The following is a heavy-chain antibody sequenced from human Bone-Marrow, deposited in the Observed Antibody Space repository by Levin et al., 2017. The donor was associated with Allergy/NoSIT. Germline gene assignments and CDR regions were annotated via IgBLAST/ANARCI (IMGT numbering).Heavy chain of an antibody. CDR3: ARTKSWLPFDS. CDR2: VSINGNT. V-gene: IGHV4-4*07. J-gene: IGHJ4*02. D-gene: IGHD5-24*01. Sequence: SETLSLTCXXPLLYIKRFAWPWLRQPAGKGLEWIGRVSINGNTNYNPSLKSRVSMSVDTSKSQFSLRLTSLTAADTAVYYCARTKSWLPFDSWGQGILVTVSS. CDR1: LLYIKRFA.